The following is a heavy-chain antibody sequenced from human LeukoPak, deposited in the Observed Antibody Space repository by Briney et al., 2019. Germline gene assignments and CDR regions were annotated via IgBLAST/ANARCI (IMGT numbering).Heavy chain of an antibody. Sequence: ASVKVSCKASGYTFTGYYMHWVRQAPGQGLEWMGWINPNSGGTNYAQKFQGRVTMTRDTSISTAYMELSRLRSDDTAVYYCARENDYGDYSFDYWGQGTLVTVSS. CDR2: INPNSGGT. CDR3: ARENDYGDYSFDY. D-gene: IGHD4-17*01. V-gene: IGHV1-2*02. CDR1: GYTFTGYY. J-gene: IGHJ4*02.